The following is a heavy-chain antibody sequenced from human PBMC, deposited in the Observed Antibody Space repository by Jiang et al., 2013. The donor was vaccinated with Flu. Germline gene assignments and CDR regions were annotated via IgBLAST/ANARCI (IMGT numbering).Heavy chain of an antibody. V-gene: IGHV4-38-2*02. J-gene: IGHJ4*02. CDR1: SYSISFGSY. CDR3: ARVRGYYFDY. Sequence: LLKPSETLSLTCTVSSYSISFGSYWGWIRQSPGKGLEWIGSTYHSGNTEYNPSLQRRVTISADASKNQFSLMLSSVTAADTAVYYCARVRGYYFDYWGQGILVTVSS. CDR2: TYHSGNT. D-gene: IGHD2-15*01.